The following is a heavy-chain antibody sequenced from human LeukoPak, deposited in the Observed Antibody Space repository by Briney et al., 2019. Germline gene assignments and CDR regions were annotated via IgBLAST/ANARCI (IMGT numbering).Heavy chain of an antibody. CDR1: GFTFSGST. CDR2: IRTKANNYAT. V-gene: IGHV3-73*01. CDR3: SRHEALPGDY. J-gene: IGHJ4*02. D-gene: IGHD2-21*02. Sequence: GGSPKLSCAASGFTFSGSTVHWVRQASGKGLDWVGHIRTKANNYATAYAASVKGRFTISRDDSKNTAYLQMNSLKIEDTAVYYCSRHEALPGDYWGQGTLVTVSS.